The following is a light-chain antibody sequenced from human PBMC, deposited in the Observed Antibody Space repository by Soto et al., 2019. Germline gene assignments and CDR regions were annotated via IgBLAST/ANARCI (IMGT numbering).Light chain of an antibody. J-gene: IGKJ1*01. CDR1: QTVTSNY. Sequence: EIVLTQSPGTLSVSPGERATLSCRASQTVTSNYLAWYQQKPGQAPRLLIYGASSRATGIPDRFSGSGSGTDFTLTISRLEPEDSAVYYCQQHGTTFGQGTKV. V-gene: IGKV3-20*01. CDR2: GAS. CDR3: QQHGTT.